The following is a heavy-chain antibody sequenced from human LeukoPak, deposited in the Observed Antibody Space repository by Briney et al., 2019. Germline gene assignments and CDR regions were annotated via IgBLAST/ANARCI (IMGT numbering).Heavy chain of an antibody. Sequence: GGSLRLSCAASGFTFSNSAMSWVRQAPGKGLEWVSGISPSGDKTDYADSVKGRFTISRDNSKNTMYLRMNSLRAEDTAIYYCARGRLVRGLFISHDYWGQGNLVTVSS. CDR1: GFTFSNSA. D-gene: IGHD3-10*01. CDR3: ARGRLVRGLFISHDY. V-gene: IGHV3-23*01. CDR2: ISPSGDKT. J-gene: IGHJ4*02.